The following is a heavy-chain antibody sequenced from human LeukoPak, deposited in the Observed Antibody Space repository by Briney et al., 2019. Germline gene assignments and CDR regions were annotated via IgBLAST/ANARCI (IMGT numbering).Heavy chain of an antibody. D-gene: IGHD2/OR15-2a*01. V-gene: IGHV4-59*08. CDR2: IYYSGST. CDR1: GFTFSDYY. Sequence: GSLRLSCAASGFTFSDYYMSWIRQPPGKGLEWIGYIYYSGSTNYNPSLKSRVTISVDTSKNQFSLKLSSVTAADTAVYYCARHEYFNWFVPWGQGTLVTVSS. CDR3: ARHEYFNWFVP. J-gene: IGHJ5*02.